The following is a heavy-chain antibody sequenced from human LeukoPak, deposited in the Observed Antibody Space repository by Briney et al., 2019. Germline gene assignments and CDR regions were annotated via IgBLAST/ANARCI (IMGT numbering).Heavy chain of an antibody. V-gene: IGHV4-61*01. J-gene: IGHJ4*02. Sequence: PSETLSLTCTVSGGSISSSSYYWSWIRQPPGKGLEWIGYIYYSGSTNYNPSLKSRVTISVDTSKNQFSLKLSSVTAADTAVYYCARSSNYGDLGDYWGQGTLVTVSS. CDR3: ARSSNYGDLGDY. CDR1: GGSISSSSYY. D-gene: IGHD4-11*01. CDR2: IYYSGST.